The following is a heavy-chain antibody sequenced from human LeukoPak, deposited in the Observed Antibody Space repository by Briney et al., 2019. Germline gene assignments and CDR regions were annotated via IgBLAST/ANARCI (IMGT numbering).Heavy chain of an antibody. V-gene: IGHV6-1*01. CDR1: GDSVSSNSAA. Sequence: SQTLSLTCAISGDSVSSNSAAWNWIRQSRSRGLEWLGRTYYRSKWYNDYAVSVKSRITINPDTSKNQFSLQLNSVTPEDTAIYYCARGGGVTVAGNLGFWGQGTLVTVSS. D-gene: IGHD6-19*01. CDR3: ARGGGVTVAGNLGF. J-gene: IGHJ4*02. CDR2: TYYRSKWYN.